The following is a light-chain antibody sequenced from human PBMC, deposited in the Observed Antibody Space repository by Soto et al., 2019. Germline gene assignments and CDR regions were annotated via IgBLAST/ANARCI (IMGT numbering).Light chain of an antibody. CDR3: QQYLDWPRT. Sequence: EIVMTQSPATLSVSPGARATLSCRASQSVGSDLVWYRQKPGQAPRLLIYGASNRATGVPDRFSGSGSGTVLTLTIRSLKSDDFAVDYCQQYLDWPRTFGQGTKVQI. V-gene: IGKV3-15*01. CDR2: GAS. J-gene: IGKJ1*01. CDR1: QSVGSD.